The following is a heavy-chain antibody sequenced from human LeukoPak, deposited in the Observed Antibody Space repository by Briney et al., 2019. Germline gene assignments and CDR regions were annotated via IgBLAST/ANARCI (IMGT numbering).Heavy chain of an antibody. J-gene: IGHJ3*01. CDR2: IYSGGSR. D-gene: IGHD3-10*01. Sequence: PGGSLRLSCAASGFTVSTNYMSWVRQAPGKGLEWVSVIYSGGSRYYADSAKGRFTISRDNSRNTLYLQMNSLRADDTAVYYCARDSPYYYGSGLWGQGTMVTVSS. V-gene: IGHV3-53*01. CDR3: ARDSPYYYGSGL. CDR1: GFTVSTNY.